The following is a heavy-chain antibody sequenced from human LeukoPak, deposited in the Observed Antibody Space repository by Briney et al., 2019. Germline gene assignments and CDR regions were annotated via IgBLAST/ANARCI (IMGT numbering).Heavy chain of an antibody. CDR3: ARHLNTYYYGSGSYGY. CDR2: IDPSDSYT. CDR1: AQSFPRYS. Sequence: GESLKISCNGSAQSFPRYSTSWVRHMPAKGLEWMGRIDPSDSYTNYSPSFQGHVTISADKSISTAYLQWSRLKASDTAMYYCARHLNTYYYGSGSYGYWGQGTLVTVSS. V-gene: IGHV5-10-1*01. J-gene: IGHJ4*02. D-gene: IGHD3-10*01.